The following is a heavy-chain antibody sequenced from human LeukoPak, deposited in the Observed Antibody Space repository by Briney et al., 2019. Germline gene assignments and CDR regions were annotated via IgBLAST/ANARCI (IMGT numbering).Heavy chain of an antibody. J-gene: IGHJ3*02. V-gene: IGHV3-48*03. CDR1: GFTFSSYE. CDR3: ARDSRHFYWLFGAAFDI. D-gene: IGHD3-9*01. CDR2: ISSSGSTI. Sequence: GGSLRLSCAASGFTFSSYEMNWVRQAPGKGLEWVSYISSSGSTIYYADSVKGRFTISRDKAKKSLYMQMNSLRAHDTAVYYCARDSRHFYWLFGAAFDIWGQGTMVTVSS.